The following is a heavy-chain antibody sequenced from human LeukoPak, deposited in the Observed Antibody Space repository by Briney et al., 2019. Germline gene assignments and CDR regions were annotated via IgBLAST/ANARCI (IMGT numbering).Heavy chain of an antibody. D-gene: IGHD3-10*01. CDR1: GFTVSSTY. J-gene: IGHJ4*02. V-gene: IGHV3-53*01. Sequence: GGSLRLSCAASGFTVSSTYLSWVRQAPGKGLEWVSVTYSDGSTNYADSVKGRFTISRDDSKNTLYLQMNSLRAEDTAVYYCARGSFVDYWGQGTLVTVSS. CDR3: ARGSFVDY. CDR2: TYSDGST.